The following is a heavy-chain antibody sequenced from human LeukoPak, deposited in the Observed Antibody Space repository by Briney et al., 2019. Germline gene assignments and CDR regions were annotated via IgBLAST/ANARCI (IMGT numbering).Heavy chain of an antibody. CDR3: ARISRIPAALVYDYGLDV. D-gene: IGHD2-2*01. V-gene: IGHV4-34*01. Sequence: PSETLSLTCVVSGGSFSGYFWSWIRQPPGKGLEWLGEINHGGSTNYNPSLKSRVTISVDTSKNQFSLKVSSVTAADTAVYYCARISRIPAALVYDYGLDVWGQGTTVTVSS. J-gene: IGHJ6*02. CDR2: INHGGST. CDR1: GGSFSGYF.